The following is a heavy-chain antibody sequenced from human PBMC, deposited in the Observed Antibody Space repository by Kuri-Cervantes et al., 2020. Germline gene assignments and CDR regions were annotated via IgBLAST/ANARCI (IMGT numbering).Heavy chain of an antibody. D-gene: IGHD5-18*01. CDR3: ARGRAVHLWLCDY. V-gene: IGHV3-21*03. CDR1: GFTVSSNY. CDR2: ISSSGTYI. J-gene: IGHJ4*02. Sequence: GGSLRLSCAASGFTVSSNYMNWVRQAPGQGLEWVSSISSSGTYIYYADSVKGRFTISRDSAKNSLYLQMNSLRVEDTAVYYCARGRAVHLWLCDYWGQGTVVTVSS.